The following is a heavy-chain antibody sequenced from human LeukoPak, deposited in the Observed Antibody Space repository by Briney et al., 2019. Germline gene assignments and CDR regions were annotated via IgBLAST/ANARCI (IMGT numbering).Heavy chain of an antibody. CDR2: IYYSGST. V-gene: IGHV4-39*07. CDR3: ARALNPLPGTYYFDY. J-gene: IGHJ4*02. D-gene: IGHD2-15*01. CDR1: GGSISSSSYY. Sequence: SETLSLTCTVSGGSISSSSYYWGWIRQPPGKGLEWIGSIYYSGSTNYNSSLQSRVTMSVDTSKNQFSLKLSSVTAADTAVYYCARALNPLPGTYYFDYWGQGTLVTVSS.